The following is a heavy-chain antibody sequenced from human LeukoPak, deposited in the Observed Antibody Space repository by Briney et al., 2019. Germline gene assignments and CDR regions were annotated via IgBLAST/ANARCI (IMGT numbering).Heavy chain of an antibody. Sequence: ASVKVSCKASGYTFTSYGISWVRQAPGQGLEWMGWISAYNGNTNYAQKLQGRVTMTTDTSTSTAYMELRGLRSDDTAVYYCARDPFPFDYGDYFDYWGQGTLVTVSS. V-gene: IGHV1-18*01. CDR3: ARDPFPFDYGDYFDY. CDR2: ISAYNGNT. D-gene: IGHD4-17*01. CDR1: GYTFTSYG. J-gene: IGHJ4*02.